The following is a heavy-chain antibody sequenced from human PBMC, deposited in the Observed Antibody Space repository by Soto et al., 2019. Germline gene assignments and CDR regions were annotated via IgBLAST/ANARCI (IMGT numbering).Heavy chain of an antibody. D-gene: IGHD5-12*01. J-gene: IGHJ4*02. V-gene: IGHV4-34*01. CDR1: GGSFRGYY. Sequence: SETRSLTCAVYGGSFRGYYWSWIRQPPGNGLYCIGEMNHSVYTNXXPSLKSRXXISVDTSKNHXSLRLXCVTAAYTTLYYCASQRWLQLQVGYWRQGTLVTVSS. CDR3: ASQRWLQLQVGY. CDR2: MNHSVYT.